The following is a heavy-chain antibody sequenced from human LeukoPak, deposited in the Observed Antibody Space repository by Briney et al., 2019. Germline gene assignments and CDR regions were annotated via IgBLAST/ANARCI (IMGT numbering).Heavy chain of an antibody. Sequence: GGSLRLSCAASGLTFSTFAMIWVRQPPGKGLEWVSSIFPGGGEIHYADSVRGRFTISRDNSKSTLSLQMNSLRAEDTAVYYCARGQYYNILTGFRSRFLGFDSWGQGTLVIVSS. CDR3: ARGQYYNILTGFRSRFLGFDS. J-gene: IGHJ4*02. CDR2: IFPGGGEI. V-gene: IGHV3-23*01. CDR1: GLTFSTFA. D-gene: IGHD3-9*01.